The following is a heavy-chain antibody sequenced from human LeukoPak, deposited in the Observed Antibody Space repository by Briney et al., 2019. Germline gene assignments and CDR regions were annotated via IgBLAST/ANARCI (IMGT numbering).Heavy chain of an antibody. CDR2: IYTSEST. J-gene: IGHJ6*03. D-gene: IGHD4-17*01. CDR3: ARTPTATRYYYYMDV. V-gene: IGHV4-61*02. Sequence: SETLSLTCTVSGGSISSGTYYWSWIRQPAGKGLEWIGRIYTSESTTYNPSLKSRVTISVDTSKNQFSLKLSSVTAADTAVYYCARTPTATRYYYYMDVWGKGTTVTISS. CDR1: GGSISSGTYY.